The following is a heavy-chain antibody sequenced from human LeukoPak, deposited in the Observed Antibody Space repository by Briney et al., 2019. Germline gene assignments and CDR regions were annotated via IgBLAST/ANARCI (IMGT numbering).Heavy chain of an antibody. V-gene: IGHV3-30*02. J-gene: IGHJ4*02. CDR3: ARSYYPDLSATPDY. CDR2: IRYDGANR. CDR1: GFSLINYG. D-gene: IGHD3-22*01. Sequence: GGSLRLSCAASGFSLINYGMRWVRQAPGKGLEWVAFIRYDGANRYYADSVKGRFTISRDNSKNTLDLQMNSLRTEDTAVYYCARSYYPDLSATPDYWGQGTLVTVSS.